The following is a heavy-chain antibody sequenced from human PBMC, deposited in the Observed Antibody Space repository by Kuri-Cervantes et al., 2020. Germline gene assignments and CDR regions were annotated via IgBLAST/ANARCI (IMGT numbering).Heavy chain of an antibody. V-gene: IGHV1-3*01. CDR3: ARGAIGTSYYYYMDV. CDR2: INGGNENT. Sequence: ASVKVSCKASGYTFTSYPMQWVRQAPGQRLEWMGWINGGNENTKYSQKFQGRVTITRDTSASTVYMELSSLRSEDTAVYYCARGAIGTSYYYYMDVWGKGTTVTVSS. D-gene: IGHD1-1*01. J-gene: IGHJ6*03. CDR1: GYTFTSYP.